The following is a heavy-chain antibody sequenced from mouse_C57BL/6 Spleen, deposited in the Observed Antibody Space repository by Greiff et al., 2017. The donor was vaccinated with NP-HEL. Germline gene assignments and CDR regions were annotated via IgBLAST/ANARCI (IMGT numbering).Heavy chain of an antibody. CDR1: GYTFTSYW. CDR2: IDPSDSYT. Sequence: QVQLQQPGAELVKPGASVKLSCKASGYTFTSYWMQWVKQRPGQGLEWIGEIDPSDSYTNYNQKFKGKATLTVDTSSSTAYMQLSSLTSEDSAVYYCARSEGAQVPDYAMDYWGQGTSVTVSS. CDR3: ARSEGAQVPDYAMDY. J-gene: IGHJ4*01. D-gene: IGHD3-2*02. V-gene: IGHV1-50*01.